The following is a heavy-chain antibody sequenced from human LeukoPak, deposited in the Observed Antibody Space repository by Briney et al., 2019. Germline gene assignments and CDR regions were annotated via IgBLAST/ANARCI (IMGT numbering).Heavy chain of an antibody. CDR1: GYSISSGYY. CDR3: ARGPYSYDSSGAFDI. Sequence: SETLSLTCRVSGYSISSGYYWGWIRQPPGKGLEWIGSIYHSGSTYYNPSLKSRVTISVDTSKNQFSLKLSSVTAADTAVYFCARGPYSYDSSGAFDIWGQGTMVTVSS. J-gene: IGHJ3*02. D-gene: IGHD3-22*01. CDR2: IYHSGST. V-gene: IGHV4-38-2*02.